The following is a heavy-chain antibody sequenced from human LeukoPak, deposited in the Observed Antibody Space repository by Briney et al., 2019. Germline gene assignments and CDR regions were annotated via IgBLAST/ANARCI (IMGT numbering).Heavy chain of an antibody. CDR2: ISAYNGNT. CDR1: GYTFTSYG. D-gene: IGHD3-22*01. V-gene: IGHV1-18*01. J-gene: IGHJ5*02. CDR3: ARGVYYYDSSGTNWFDP. Sequence: GASVKVSCKASGYTFTSYGISWVRQAPGQGLEWMGWISAYNGNTNYAQKLQGRVTMTTDTSTSTAYMELRSLRSDDTAAYYCARGVYYYDSSGTNWFDPWGQGTLVTVSS.